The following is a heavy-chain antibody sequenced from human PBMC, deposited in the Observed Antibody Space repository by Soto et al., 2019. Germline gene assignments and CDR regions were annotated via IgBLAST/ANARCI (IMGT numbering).Heavy chain of an antibody. CDR1: GSTFTGYF. D-gene: IGHD4-17*01. V-gene: IGHV1-2*06. J-gene: IGHJ4*02. Sequence: ASVKVSCKASGSTFTGYFTHWVRQAPGQWLEWMGRINPNSGDTNYAQKFQGRVTMTRDTSISTAYMELSRLRSDDTAVYYCARGPSLTVTDYFDYWGQGTLVTVS. CDR2: INPNSGDT. CDR3: ARGPSLTVTDYFDY.